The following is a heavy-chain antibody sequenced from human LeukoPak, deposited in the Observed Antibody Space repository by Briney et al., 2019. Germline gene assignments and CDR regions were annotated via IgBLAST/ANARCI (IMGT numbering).Heavy chain of an antibody. J-gene: IGHJ5*02. CDR2: INPNSGGT. V-gene: IGHV1-2*02. CDR1: GYTFTSYA. D-gene: IGHD3-10*01. CDR3: AREKTMVRGVITHNWFDP. Sequence: ASVKVSCKASGYTFTSYAMNWVRQAPGQGLEWMGWINPNSGGTNYAQKFQGRVTMTRDTSISTAYMELSRLRSDDTAVYYCAREKTMVRGVITHNWFDPWGQGTLVTVSS.